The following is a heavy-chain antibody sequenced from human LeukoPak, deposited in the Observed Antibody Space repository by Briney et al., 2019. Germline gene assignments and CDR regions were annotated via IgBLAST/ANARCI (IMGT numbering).Heavy chain of an antibody. J-gene: IGHJ5*02. V-gene: IGHV3-66*01. CDR2: IFSGGGT. Sequence: GGSLRLSCVVSGLTVSNNYMTWVRQAPGKGLEWVSLIFSGGGTYYADSVKGRFTISRDSSKNTLYLQMNSRRAEDTALYYCARDPGAAAGNLWSWGQGTLVTVSS. D-gene: IGHD6-25*01. CDR3: ARDPGAAAGNLWS. CDR1: GLTVSNNY.